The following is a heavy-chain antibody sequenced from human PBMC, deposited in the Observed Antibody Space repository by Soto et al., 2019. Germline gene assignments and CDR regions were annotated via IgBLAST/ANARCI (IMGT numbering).Heavy chain of an antibody. V-gene: IGHV1-24*01. D-gene: IGHD6-19*01. CDR2: FDPEDGET. Sequence: ASVKVSCKVSGYTLTELSMHWVLRAPGKGLEWMGGFDPEDGETIYAQKFQRRVTMTEDTSTDTAYMELSSLRSEDTAVYYCATQPGIAVAGLRYYYYGMDVWGQRTTVTGSS. J-gene: IGHJ6*02. CDR3: ATQPGIAVAGLRYYYYGMDV. CDR1: GYTLTELS.